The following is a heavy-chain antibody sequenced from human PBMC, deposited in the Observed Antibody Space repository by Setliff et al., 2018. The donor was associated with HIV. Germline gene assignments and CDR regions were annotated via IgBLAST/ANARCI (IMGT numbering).Heavy chain of an antibody. V-gene: IGHV3-66*02. D-gene: IGHD6-19*01. Sequence: PGGSLRLSCAASGFTVSTNYMSWVRQAPGQGLEWVSTIYSGGDTYHADSVKGRFTLSRDDSKNTLYLQMNSLRPEDTAVYYCARDGFIIHSSGWVRYFDYYYMDVWGKGTTVTVSS. CDR1: GFTVSTNY. CDR3: ARDGFIIHSSGWVRYFDYYYMDV. CDR2: IYSGGDT. J-gene: IGHJ6*03.